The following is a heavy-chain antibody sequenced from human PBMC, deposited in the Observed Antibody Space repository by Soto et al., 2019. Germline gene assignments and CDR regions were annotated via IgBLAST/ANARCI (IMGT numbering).Heavy chain of an antibody. Sequence: QVQLVESGGGVVQPGGSLSLSCAASGFSFSSYGMHWVRQAPGKGLEWVAVIWNDSSNKLYPDSVRGRFTISRDNSKSTLFLQMNSLRAEDTAVYYCATSNWNFFDYWGQGALVTVSS. CDR2: IWNDSSNK. V-gene: IGHV3-33*03. CDR3: ATSNWNFFDY. J-gene: IGHJ4*02. D-gene: IGHD1-20*01. CDR1: GFSFSSYG.